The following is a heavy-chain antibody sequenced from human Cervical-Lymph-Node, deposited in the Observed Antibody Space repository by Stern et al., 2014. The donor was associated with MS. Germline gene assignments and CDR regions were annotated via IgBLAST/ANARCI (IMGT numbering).Heavy chain of an antibody. D-gene: IGHD4-17*01. V-gene: IGHV4-61*02. CDR2: IYASGNT. CDR3: ATSGGRRGDFRDY. CDR1: GGSVSTYNYY. J-gene: IGHJ4*02. Sequence: QLQLQESGPGLVKPSQTLSLTCTVSGGSVSTYNYYWTWIRQPAGKGLEXIGRIYASGNTNYNPSLKGRVTISLDTSRNQFSLKLTYVTAAYTAVYYCATSGGRRGDFRDYWGQGTLVTVSS.